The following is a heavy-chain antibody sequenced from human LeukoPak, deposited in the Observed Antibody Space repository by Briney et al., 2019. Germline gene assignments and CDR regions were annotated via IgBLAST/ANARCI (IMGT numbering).Heavy chain of an antibody. Sequence: SETLSLTCTVSGGSISSYYWSWIRQPAGKGLEWIGRIYTSGSTNYNPSPKSRVTMSVDTSKNQFSLKLSSVTAADTAVYYCARANYGSGSYSAFDIWGQGTMVTVSS. CDR2: IYTSGST. J-gene: IGHJ3*02. CDR3: ARANYGSGSYSAFDI. D-gene: IGHD3-10*01. CDR1: GGSISSYY. V-gene: IGHV4-4*07.